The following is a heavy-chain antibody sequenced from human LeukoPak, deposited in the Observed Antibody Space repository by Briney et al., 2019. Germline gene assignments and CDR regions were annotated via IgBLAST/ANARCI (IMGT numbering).Heavy chain of an antibody. CDR1: GFTFSSDA. J-gene: IGHJ3*02. CDR3: ARDLNSSGSYNDAFDI. D-gene: IGHD6-19*01. V-gene: IGHV3-23*01. CDR2: ISGSGGST. Sequence: GGALRLSCAASGFTFSSDAMSWVRQAPGKGLEWVSAISGSGGSTYYADSVKGRFTISRDNSKNTLYLQMNSLRAEDTAVYYCARDLNSSGSYNDAFDIWGQGTMVTVSS.